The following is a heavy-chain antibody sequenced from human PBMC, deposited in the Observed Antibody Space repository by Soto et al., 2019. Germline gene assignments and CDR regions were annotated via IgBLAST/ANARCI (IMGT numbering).Heavy chain of an antibody. CDR2: IIPIVGTA. V-gene: IGHV1-69*13. CDR1: GGTFSSYA. Sequence: SVKVSCKASGGTFSSYAISWVRQAPGQGLEWMGGIIPIVGTANYAQKFQGRVTITADESTSTAYMELSSLRSEDTAVYYCARTLYYYDSSGYYYFDYWGQGTLVTVSS. J-gene: IGHJ4*02. D-gene: IGHD3-22*01. CDR3: ARTLYYYDSSGYYYFDY.